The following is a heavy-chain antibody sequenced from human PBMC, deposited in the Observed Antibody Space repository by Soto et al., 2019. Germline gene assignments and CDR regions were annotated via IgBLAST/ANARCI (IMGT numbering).Heavy chain of an antibody. Sequence: EAQLVESGGGLVQPGRSLRLSCVASGFTFDDYAIQWVRQAPGKGLEWVSGISWNGAATGYADSVKGRFTISRDNAKNSLYLQMSSLRTEDTAIYYCANLPLYGSGFDCWGQGTLVTVSS. V-gene: IGHV3-9*01. CDR2: ISWNGAAT. D-gene: IGHD3-10*01. J-gene: IGHJ4*02. CDR1: GFTFDDYA. CDR3: ANLPLYGSGFDC.